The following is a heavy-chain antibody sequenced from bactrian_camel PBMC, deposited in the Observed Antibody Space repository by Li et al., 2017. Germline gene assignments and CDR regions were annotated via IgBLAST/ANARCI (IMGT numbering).Heavy chain of an antibody. CDR1: RYNINLYC. Sequence: HVQLVESGGGSVETGGSLRLSCAASRYNINLYCMGWFRQAPGKNREGVAAIDSGGTNIYADSVKGRFTISKDNAQNTLYLQMNSLKPEDTAMYFCAARLYGSNWCQSGDYKYWGQGTQVTVS. V-gene: IGHV3S53*01. CDR3: AARLYGSNWCQSGDYKY. CDR2: IDSGGTN. D-gene: IGHD6*01. J-gene: IGHJ4*01.